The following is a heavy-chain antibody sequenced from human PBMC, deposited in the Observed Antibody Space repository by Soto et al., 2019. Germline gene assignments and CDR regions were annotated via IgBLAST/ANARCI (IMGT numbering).Heavy chain of an antibody. J-gene: IGHJ3*02. D-gene: IGHD5-12*01. CDR1: GFTFNFFG. Sequence: QEQLVESGGGVVQAGRSLRLSCAASGFTFNFFGMHWVRQAPGKGLEWVAVISYDGSEKYYADYVKGRFTMSRDNSKNMVYLEMSSLRPEDTSVYYCAKERRYSFDAFDIWGHGTMVTVSS. V-gene: IGHV3-30*18. CDR3: AKERRYSFDAFDI. CDR2: ISYDGSEK.